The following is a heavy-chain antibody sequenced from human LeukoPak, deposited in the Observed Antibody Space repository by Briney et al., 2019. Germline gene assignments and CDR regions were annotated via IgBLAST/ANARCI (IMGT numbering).Heavy chain of an antibody. Sequence: ASVNDSCQASGGTLSHYTISWVRQAPGQGGEGVGRMIPFLGIANYAQKLQGRVTITADKSTSTAYMELSSQRSEDTAVYYCARDKGDGYNPAVGAFDIWGQGTMVTVSS. CDR2: MIPFLGIA. CDR3: ARDKGDGYNPAVGAFDI. J-gene: IGHJ3*02. D-gene: IGHD5-24*01. CDR1: GGTLSHYT. V-gene: IGHV1-69*04.